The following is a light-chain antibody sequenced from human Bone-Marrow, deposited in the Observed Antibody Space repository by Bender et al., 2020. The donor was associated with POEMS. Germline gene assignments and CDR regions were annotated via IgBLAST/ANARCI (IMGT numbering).Light chain of an antibody. CDR1: ASDRGTTP. CDR2: NSD. J-gene: IGLJ2*01. CDR3: VAWDDTLNGWV. Sequence: QSVLTQPPSASATPGQRVTISCSRSASDRGTTPINWYQHLPGTAPKLIIYNSDQRPSGGPDRFSGPMSGTSASLDISGLHSEDGADYYCVAWDDTLNGWVFGGGTKLTVL. V-gene: IGLV1-44*01.